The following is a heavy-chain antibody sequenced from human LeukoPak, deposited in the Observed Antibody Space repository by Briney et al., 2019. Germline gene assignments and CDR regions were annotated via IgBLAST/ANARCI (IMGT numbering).Heavy chain of an antibody. CDR2: TYYRSKWYN. D-gene: IGHD6-13*01. V-gene: IGHV6-1*01. Sequence: SQTLSLTCAISGDXVSSNNAAWNWIRQSPSRGLEWLGRTYYRSKWYNDYAVSVKSRITISPDTSKNQFSLQLNSVTPEDTAVYYCASDLGGDSSSWYSFQHWGQGTMVTVSS. J-gene: IGHJ1*01. CDR1: GDXVSSNNAA. CDR3: ASDLGGDSSSWYSFQH.